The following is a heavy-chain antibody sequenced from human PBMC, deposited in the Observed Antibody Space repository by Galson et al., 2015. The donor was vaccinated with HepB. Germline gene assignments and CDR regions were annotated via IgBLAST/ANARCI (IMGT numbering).Heavy chain of an antibody. V-gene: IGHV5-51*03. CDR3: ARRSSGYDSYYYYYYMDV. CDR2: IYPGDSDT. Sequence: QSGAAVKMPVESLKISCPGSGYSFTSYWIGWVRQMPGKGLEWLGIIYPGDSDTRYSPSFQGQVTISADKSISTAYLQWSSLKASDTAMYYCARRSSGYDSYYYYYYMDVWGKGTTVTVSS. D-gene: IGHD5-12*01. CDR1: GYSFTSYW. J-gene: IGHJ6*03.